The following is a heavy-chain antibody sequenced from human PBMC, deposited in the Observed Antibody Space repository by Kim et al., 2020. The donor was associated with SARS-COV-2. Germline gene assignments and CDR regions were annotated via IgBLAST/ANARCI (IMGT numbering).Heavy chain of an antibody. D-gene: IGHD3-10*01. Sequence: GGSLRLSCAASGFSFSSYAMRWVRQAPGKGLEWVSAISGSGYITYYADSVKGRFTVSRDNSKNTLYLQMNSLRAEDTAVYFCAKGVRVGSPYYLDSWGQGTLVTVSP. CDR1: GFSFSSYA. J-gene: IGHJ4*02. CDR3: AKGVRVGSPYYLDS. V-gene: IGHV3-23*01. CDR2: ISGSGYIT.